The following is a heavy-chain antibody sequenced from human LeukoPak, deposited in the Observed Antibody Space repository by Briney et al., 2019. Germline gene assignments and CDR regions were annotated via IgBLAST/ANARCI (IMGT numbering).Heavy chain of an antibody. V-gene: IGHV3-23*01. D-gene: IGHD2-21*01. CDR1: GFTFSSYA. CDR2: ISSSGGST. Sequence: GGSLRLSCAASGFTFSSYAMGWVRQAPGKGLEWVSSISSSGGSTFYADSVKGRFTVSRDNSKSTLYLQMNSLRAEDTAIYYCAKVGYINSRVAYYFDYWGQGTLVTVSS. CDR3: AKVGYINSRVAYYFDY. J-gene: IGHJ4*02.